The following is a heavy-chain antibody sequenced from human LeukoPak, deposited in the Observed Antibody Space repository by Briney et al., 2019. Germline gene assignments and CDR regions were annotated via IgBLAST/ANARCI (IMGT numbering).Heavy chain of an antibody. CDR2: INHSGST. Sequence: SETLSLTCAVYGGSFSGYYWSWIRQPPGKGLDWIGEINHSGSTNYNPSLKSRVTISVDTSKNQFSLKLSSVTAADTAVYYCARGLVGATNYWGQGTLVTVSS. V-gene: IGHV4-34*01. CDR3: ARGLVGATNY. J-gene: IGHJ4*02. CDR1: GGSFSGYY. D-gene: IGHD1-26*01.